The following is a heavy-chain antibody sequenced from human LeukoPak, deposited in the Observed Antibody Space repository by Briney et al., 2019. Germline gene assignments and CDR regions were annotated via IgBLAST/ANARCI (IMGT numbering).Heavy chain of an antibody. CDR3: AKDLYVVTMIVVVPTFDY. D-gene: IGHD3-22*01. J-gene: IGHJ4*02. V-gene: IGHV3-48*01. CDR1: GFTFSSYS. Sequence: TGGSLRLSCAASGFTFSSYSMNWVRQAPGKGLEWVSYISSSSSTIYYADSVKGRFTISRDNAKNSLYLQMNSLRAEDTAVYYRAKDLYVVTMIVVVPTFDYWGQGTLVTVSS. CDR2: ISSSSSTI.